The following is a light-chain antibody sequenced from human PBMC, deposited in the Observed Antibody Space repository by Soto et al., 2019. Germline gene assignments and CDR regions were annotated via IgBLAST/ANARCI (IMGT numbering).Light chain of an antibody. Sequence: SVLTQPASVSGSPGQSITISCTGASSDVGAYNYVSWYQQHPGKAPKLMIYDVSSRPSGVSNRFSGSKSGNTASLTISGLQAEDEADYYCSSYTSSITYVFGTGTKVTVL. CDR1: SSDVGAYNY. CDR3: SSYTSSITYV. J-gene: IGLJ1*01. V-gene: IGLV2-14*01. CDR2: DVS.